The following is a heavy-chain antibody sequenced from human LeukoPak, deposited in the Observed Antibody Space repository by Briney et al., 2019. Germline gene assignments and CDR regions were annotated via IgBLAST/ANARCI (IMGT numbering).Heavy chain of an antibody. CDR3: ARDEFRDFWSGYHFDY. J-gene: IGHJ4*02. CDR1: GFTFSSYA. V-gene: IGHV3-30-3*01. CDR2: ISYDGSNK. Sequence: PGGSLRLSCAASGFTFSSYAMHWVRQAPGKGLEWVAVISYDGSNKYYADSVKGRFTISRDNSKNTLYLQMNSLRAEDTAVYYCARDEFRDFWSGYHFDYWGQGTLVTVSS. D-gene: IGHD3-3*01.